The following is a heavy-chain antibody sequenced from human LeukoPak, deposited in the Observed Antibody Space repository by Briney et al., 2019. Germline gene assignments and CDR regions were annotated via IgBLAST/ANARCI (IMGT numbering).Heavy chain of an antibody. CDR1: GFTFSTYN. CDR3: AKVSTVTSNFDY. D-gene: IGHD4-17*01. J-gene: IGHJ4*02. V-gene: IGHV3-23*01. Sequence: GGSLRLSCAASGFTFSTYNMNWFRQAPGKGLEWVSAIDNSGFTTYYADSVRGRFTISRDNVKNTLYLQMNSLRAEDTAVYYCAKVSTVTSNFDYWGQGTLVTVSS. CDR2: IDNSGFTT.